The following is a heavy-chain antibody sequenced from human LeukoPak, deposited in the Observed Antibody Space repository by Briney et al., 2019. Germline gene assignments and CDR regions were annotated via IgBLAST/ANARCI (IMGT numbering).Heavy chain of an antibody. Sequence: GGSLRLSCAASGFTVSSNYMSWVRQAPGKGLEWVSVIYSGGSTYYADSVKGRFTISRDNSKNTLYLQVNSLRAEDTAVYYCAIDNYYDSSGYYSDYWGQGTLVTVSS. CDR2: IYSGGST. CDR1: GFTVSSNY. D-gene: IGHD3-22*01. CDR3: AIDNYYDSSGYYSDY. J-gene: IGHJ4*02. V-gene: IGHV3-66*01.